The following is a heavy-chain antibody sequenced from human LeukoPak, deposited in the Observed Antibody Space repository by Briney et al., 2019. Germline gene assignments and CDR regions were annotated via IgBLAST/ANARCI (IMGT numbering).Heavy chain of an antibody. CDR3: GRGRVVVPAAMPNWFDP. CDR1: GYTFTSYA. D-gene: IGHD2-2*01. V-gene: IGHV1-3*01. J-gene: IGHJ5*02. Sequence: GASVKVSCKASGYTFTSYAMHWVRQAPGQRLEWMGWINAGNGNTKYSQKFQGRVTITRDTSASTAYMELSSLRSEDTAVYYCGRGRVVVPAAMPNWFDPWGQGTLVTVSS. CDR2: INAGNGNT.